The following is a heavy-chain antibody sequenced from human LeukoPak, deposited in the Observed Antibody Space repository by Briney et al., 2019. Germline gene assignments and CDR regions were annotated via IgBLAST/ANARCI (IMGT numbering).Heavy chain of an antibody. Sequence: LSLTCTVSGGSISSYYWSWIRQPPGKGLEWVSYISSSGRTTYYADSVKGRFTISRDNAKNSLYLQMNSLRAEDTAVYYCARDRWGYSYGGDWGQGTLVTVSS. D-gene: IGHD5-18*01. CDR1: GGSISSYY. CDR3: ARDRWGYSYGGD. CDR2: ISSSGRTT. J-gene: IGHJ4*02. V-gene: IGHV3-11*04.